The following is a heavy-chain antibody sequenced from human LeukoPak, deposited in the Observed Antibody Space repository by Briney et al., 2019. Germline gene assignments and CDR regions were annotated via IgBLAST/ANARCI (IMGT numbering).Heavy chain of an antibody. CDR1: GFTFSKNS. J-gene: IGHJ4*02. D-gene: IGHD6-19*01. Sequence: PGGSLRLSCAASGFTFSKNSMNWVRQAPGKGLECVSYISSSSSYIYYADSVKGRFTISRDNAKNSLYLQMNSLRAEDTAVYYCARDSSYSSGWFWGQGTLVTVSS. V-gene: IGHV3-21*05. CDR2: ISSSSSYI. CDR3: ARDSSYSSGWF.